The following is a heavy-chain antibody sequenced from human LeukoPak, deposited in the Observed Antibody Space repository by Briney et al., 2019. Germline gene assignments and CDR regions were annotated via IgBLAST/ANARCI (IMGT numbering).Heavy chain of an antibody. CDR3: ARDMIDYYDSSGYPAFDY. CDR1: GGSISSSSYY. CDR2: IYYSGST. D-gene: IGHD3-22*01. Sequence: SETLSLTCTVSGGSISSSSYYWGWIRQPPGKGLEWIGSIYYSGSTYYNPSLKSRVTISVDTSKNQFSLKLSSVTAADTAVYYCARDMIDYYDSSGYPAFDYWGQGTLVTVSS. J-gene: IGHJ4*02. V-gene: IGHV4-39*07.